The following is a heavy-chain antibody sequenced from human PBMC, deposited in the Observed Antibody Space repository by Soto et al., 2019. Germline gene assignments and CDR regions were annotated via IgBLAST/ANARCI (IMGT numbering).Heavy chain of an antibody. J-gene: IGHJ5*02. Sequence: QVQLVQSGAEVKKPGSSVKVSCKASGGTFSSYAISWVRQAPGQGLEWMGGIIPIFGTANYAQKFQGRVTITADESTSTAYKELSRLRSEDTAVYYCARQVGIAAARKNWFDPWGQGTLVTVSS. CDR1: GGTFSSYA. CDR2: IIPIFGTA. CDR3: ARQVGIAAARKNWFDP. D-gene: IGHD6-13*01. V-gene: IGHV1-69*01.